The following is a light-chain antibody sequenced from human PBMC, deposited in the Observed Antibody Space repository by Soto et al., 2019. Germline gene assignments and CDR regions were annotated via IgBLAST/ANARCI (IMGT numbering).Light chain of an antibody. CDR1: LHFSNY. V-gene: IGKV1-27*01. Sequence: DIQMTQSPSSLSESVGDRVTITCRASLHFSNYLAWYQQKPGKIPKLLIYAASTLHAGVPSRFSGSCSGTDFNLTSSSLQPEDVAAYYCQKDNSTPLTFGGGTKVEIK. CDR2: AAS. CDR3: QKDNSTPLT. J-gene: IGKJ4*01.